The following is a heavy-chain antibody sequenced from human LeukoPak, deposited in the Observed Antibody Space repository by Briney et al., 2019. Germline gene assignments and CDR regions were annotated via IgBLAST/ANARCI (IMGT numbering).Heavy chain of an antibody. Sequence: SGTLSLTCTVSGGSISSSSYYWGWIRQPPGKGLEWIGSIYYSGSTYYNPSLKSRVTISVDTSKNQFSLKLSSVTAADTAVYYCARHDYDYDYWGQGTLVTVSS. CDR1: GGSISSSSYY. CDR2: IYYSGST. J-gene: IGHJ4*02. V-gene: IGHV4-39*01. CDR3: ARHDYDYDY. D-gene: IGHD3-16*01.